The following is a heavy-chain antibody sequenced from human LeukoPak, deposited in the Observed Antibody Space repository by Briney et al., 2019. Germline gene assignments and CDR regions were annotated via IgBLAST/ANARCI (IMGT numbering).Heavy chain of an antibody. CDR2: IYSGGST. D-gene: IGHD6-19*01. J-gene: IGHJ4*02. Sequence: GGSLRLSYAGSGFTVSSNYMSWVRQAPGKGLEWVSVIYSGGSTYYADSVKGRFTISRDSSKNTLYLQMNSLRAEDTAVYYCARGRGSGWPFDYWGQGTLVTVSS. CDR1: GFTVSSNY. CDR3: ARGRGSGWPFDY. V-gene: IGHV3-66*01.